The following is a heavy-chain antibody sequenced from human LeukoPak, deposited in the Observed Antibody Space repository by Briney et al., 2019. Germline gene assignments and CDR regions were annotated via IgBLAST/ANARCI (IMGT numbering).Heavy chain of an antibody. V-gene: IGHV4-59*08. Sequence: PSETLSLTCSVSGASINSHWWSWIRQPPGRGLEWIAYIHHSGETNYNPSLKSRVTISLDTSKNHVSLMLTSVTAADTAVYFCATHVLFDSSHYSYWFDPWGQGTLVTVSS. J-gene: IGHJ5*02. CDR1: GASINSHW. CDR3: ATHVLFDSSHYSYWFDP. D-gene: IGHD5/OR15-5a*01. CDR2: IHHSGET.